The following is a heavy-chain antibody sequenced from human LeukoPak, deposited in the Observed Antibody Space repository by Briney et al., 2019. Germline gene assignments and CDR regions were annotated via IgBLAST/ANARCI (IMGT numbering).Heavy chain of an antibody. CDR3: AKDSSLWEVRRVYYMDV. CDR2: IRYDGSNK. D-gene: IGHD1-26*01. V-gene: IGHV3-30*02. Sequence: GGSLRLSCAASGFTFSSYGMHWVRQAPGKGLEWVAFIRYDGSNKYYADSVKGRFTISRDNSKNTLYLQMNSLRAEDTAVYYCAKDSSLWEVRRVYYMDVWGKGTTVTVSS. CDR1: GFTFSSYG. J-gene: IGHJ6*03.